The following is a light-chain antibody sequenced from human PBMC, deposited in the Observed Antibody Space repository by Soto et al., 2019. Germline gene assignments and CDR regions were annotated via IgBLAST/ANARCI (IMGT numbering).Light chain of an antibody. Sequence: QPVLTQPPSASGTPGQRVTISCSGSSSNIGSNYVYWYQHLPGTAPKLLIYRNNQRPSGVPDRFSGSKSDTSASLAISGLRSEDEADYYCAAWDDSLSGVVFGGGTKLTVL. CDR1: SSNIGSNY. J-gene: IGLJ2*01. CDR3: AAWDDSLSGVV. CDR2: RNN. V-gene: IGLV1-47*01.